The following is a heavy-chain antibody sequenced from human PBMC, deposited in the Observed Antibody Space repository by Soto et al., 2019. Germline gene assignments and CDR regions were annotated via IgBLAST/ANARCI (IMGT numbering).Heavy chain of an antibody. CDR2: ICYSGST. J-gene: IGHJ4*02. D-gene: IGHD2-15*01. V-gene: IGHV4-4*02. CDR1: GDSISGSYC. Sequence: SETLSLTCSVSGDSISGSYCWSWIRQPPGKGLEWIGDICYSGSTNYNPSLKSRVTISVDTSKNQFSLKLSSVTAADTAVYYCARGAVVAAIRPFDYWGQGTLVTVSS. CDR3: ARGAVVAAIRPFDY.